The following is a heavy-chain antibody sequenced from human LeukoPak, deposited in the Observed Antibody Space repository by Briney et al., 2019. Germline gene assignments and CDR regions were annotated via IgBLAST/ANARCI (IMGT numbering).Heavy chain of an antibody. D-gene: IGHD3-3*01. CDR3: ARNRGPIFGVD. V-gene: IGHV3-21*01. CDR1: GFTFSSYS. Sequence: GGSLRLSCAASGFTFSSYSMNWVRQAPGKGLEWVSSISSSSSYIYYADSVKGRFTISRDNAKNSLYLQMNSLRAEDTAVYYCARNRGPIFGVDWGQGTLVTVSS. J-gene: IGHJ4*02. CDR2: ISSSSSYI.